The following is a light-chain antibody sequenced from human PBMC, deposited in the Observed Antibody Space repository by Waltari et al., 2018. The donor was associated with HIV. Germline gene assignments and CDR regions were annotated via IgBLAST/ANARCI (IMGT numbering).Light chain of an antibody. CDR2: EVS. CDR1: SSDVGGYNY. Sequence: QSALTQPASVSGSPGQSITISCPGTSSDVGGYNYVSWYQQHPGKAPKLMIYEVSNRPSGVSNRFYGSKSGNTASLTISGLQAEDEADYYCSSYTSSSTPVVFGGGTKLTVL. V-gene: IGLV2-14*01. CDR3: SSYTSSSTPVV. J-gene: IGLJ2*01.